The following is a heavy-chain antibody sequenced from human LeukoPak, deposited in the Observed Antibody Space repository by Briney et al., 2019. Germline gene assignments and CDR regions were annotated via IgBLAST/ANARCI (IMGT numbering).Heavy chain of an antibody. CDR3: ARAPRGFCSGGSCFDF. Sequence: ASVTVSCKASGYTFTGYYMHRVRQAPGQGLEWMGWINPNSGGTNYAQKFQGRVTMTRDTSISTAYMELSRLRSDDTAVYYCARAPRGFCSGGSCFDFWGQGTLVTVSS. V-gene: IGHV1-2*02. CDR1: GYTFTGYY. CDR2: INPNSGGT. J-gene: IGHJ4*02. D-gene: IGHD2-15*01.